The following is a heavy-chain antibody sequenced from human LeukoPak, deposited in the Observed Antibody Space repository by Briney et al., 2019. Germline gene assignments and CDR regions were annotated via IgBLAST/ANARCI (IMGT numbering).Heavy chain of an antibody. V-gene: IGHV1-18*04. Sequence: PSASVKVSCKASGYTFTSYGISWVRQAPGQGLEWMGCISAYNGNTNYAQKLQGRVTMTTDTSTSTAYMELRSLRSDDTAVYYCARVQYQLLSSSDGAFDIWGQGTMVTVSS. CDR2: ISAYNGNT. D-gene: IGHD2-2*01. CDR3: ARVQYQLLSSSDGAFDI. CDR1: GYTFTSYG. J-gene: IGHJ3*02.